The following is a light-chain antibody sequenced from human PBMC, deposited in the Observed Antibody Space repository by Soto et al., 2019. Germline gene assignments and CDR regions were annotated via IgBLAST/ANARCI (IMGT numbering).Light chain of an antibody. J-gene: IGKJ3*01. CDR3: QQLNSYPIFT. Sequence: IQLTQSPSSLSASVGDRVTITCRASHGISSYLAWYQQKPGKAPKLLIYAASTLQSGVPARFSGSGSGTDFTLTISSLQPEDFATYYCQQLNSYPIFTFGPGTKVDIK. CDR1: HGISSY. V-gene: IGKV1-9*01. CDR2: AAS.